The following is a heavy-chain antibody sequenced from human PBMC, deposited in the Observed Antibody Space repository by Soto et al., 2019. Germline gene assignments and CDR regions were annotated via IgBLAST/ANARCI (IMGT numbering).Heavy chain of an antibody. J-gene: IGHJ4*02. CDR1: GFTFSSYG. CDR2: ISYDGSNK. Sequence: SLRLSCAASGFTFSSYGMHWVRQAPGKGLEWVAVISYDGSNKYYADSVKGRFTISRDNSKNTLYLQMNSLRAEDTAVYYCAKDRSDSSGWYYFDYWGQGTLVTVSS. V-gene: IGHV3-30*18. CDR3: AKDRSDSSGWYYFDY. D-gene: IGHD6-19*01.